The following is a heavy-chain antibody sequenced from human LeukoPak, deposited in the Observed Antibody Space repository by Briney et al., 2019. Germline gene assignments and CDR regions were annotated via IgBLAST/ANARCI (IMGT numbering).Heavy chain of an antibody. CDR2: IYHSGST. J-gene: IGHJ3*02. Sequence: SETLSLTCSVSAYSISGGYYWGWIRQPPGKGLVWIGSIYHSGSTYYNPSLESRVTISVDTSKNQFSLKLTSVTAADTAVYYCARDGTLSSGDAFDIWGQGTMVTVSS. D-gene: IGHD3-22*01. CDR3: ARDGTLSSGDAFDI. V-gene: IGHV4-38-2*02. CDR1: AYSISGGYY.